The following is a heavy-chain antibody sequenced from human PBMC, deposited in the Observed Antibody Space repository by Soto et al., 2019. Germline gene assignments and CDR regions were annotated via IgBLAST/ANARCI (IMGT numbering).Heavy chain of an antibody. CDR2: ISYDGSNK. CDR3: AKAQMVYATSGYYYYGMDV. D-gene: IGHD2-8*01. V-gene: IGHV3-30*18. CDR1: GFTFSSYG. Sequence: GGSLRLSCAASGFTFSSYGMHWVRQAPGKGLEWVAVISYDGSNKYYADSVKGRFTISRDNSKNTLYLQMNSLRAEDTAVYYCAKAQMVYATSGYYYYGMDVWGQGTTVTVSS. J-gene: IGHJ6*02.